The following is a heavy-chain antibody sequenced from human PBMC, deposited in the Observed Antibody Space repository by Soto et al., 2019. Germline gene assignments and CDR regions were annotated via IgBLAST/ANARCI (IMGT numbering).Heavy chain of an antibody. Sequence: PGGSLRLSCGASGVTFSSYWMSWVRQAPGKGLEWVANIKQDGSQKYYVDSVEGRFTISRDNAKNSLYLQMNSLRAEDTAVYYCVLTPTAYFDYWGQGTLVTVSS. CDR1: GVTFSSYW. J-gene: IGHJ4*02. CDR3: VLTPTAYFDY. CDR2: IKQDGSQK. V-gene: IGHV3-7*01.